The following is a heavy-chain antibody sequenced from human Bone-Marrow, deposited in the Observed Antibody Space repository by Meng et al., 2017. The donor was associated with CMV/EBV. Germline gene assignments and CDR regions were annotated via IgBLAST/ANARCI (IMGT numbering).Heavy chain of an antibody. J-gene: IGHJ5*02. CDR1: GLSFSDQY. CDR3: ARGIMMYGKIWFDP. D-gene: IGHD3/OR15-3a*01. Sequence: ASGLSFSDQYMTWIRQAPGKGLECISYISGSGSTKFYADSVRGRFTISRDNTKNSLFLQMCSLRAEDTAVYHCARGIMMYGKIWFDPWGQGTLVTVSS. CDR2: ISGSGSTK. V-gene: IGHV3-11*01.